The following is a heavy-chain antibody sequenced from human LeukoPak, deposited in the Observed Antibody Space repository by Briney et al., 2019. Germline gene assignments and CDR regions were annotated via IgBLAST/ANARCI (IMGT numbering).Heavy chain of an antibody. CDR2: VHPGTGQT. Sequence: ASVKVSCKASGYTFTTRALHWVRQAPGHSLEWMGWVHPGTGQTRYSEGLRGRVTITRDKSANIGYMELTSLTFEDTAIYYCAKGSGPLVWKPFDIWGQGTLLTVSS. CDR3: AKGSGPLVWKPFDI. V-gene: IGHV1-3*01. D-gene: IGHD6-19*01. CDR1: GYTFTTRA. J-gene: IGHJ3*02.